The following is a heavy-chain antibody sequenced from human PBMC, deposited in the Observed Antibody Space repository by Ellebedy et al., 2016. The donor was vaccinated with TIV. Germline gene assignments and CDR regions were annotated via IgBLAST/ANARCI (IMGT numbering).Heavy chain of an antibody. CDR2: IKSRIHGGAP. CDR3: TTTAAGGYSGYDDDF. Sequence: GESLKISCAASGFTSSNVWMTWVRQAPGKGLEWVGLIKSRIHGGAPVYAAPVKGRFTISRDASKNTLYLQMNSLKTEDTAVYFCTTTAAGGYSGYDDDFWGQGTLVTVSS. CDR1: GFTSSNVW. V-gene: IGHV3-15*01. J-gene: IGHJ4*02. D-gene: IGHD5-12*01.